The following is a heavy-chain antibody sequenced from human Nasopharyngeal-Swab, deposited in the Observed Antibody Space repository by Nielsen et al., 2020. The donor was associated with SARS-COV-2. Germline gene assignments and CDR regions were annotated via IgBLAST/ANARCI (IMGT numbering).Heavy chain of an antibody. CDR2: ISAYNGNT. Sequence: ASVKVSCKASGYTFTGYGISWVRQAPGQGLEWMGWISAYNGNTNYAQKLQGRVTMTTDTSTSTAYMELRSLRSDDTAVYYCARDGGDRATIFGVVIPYYMDVWGKGTTVTVSS. CDR1: GYTFTGYG. D-gene: IGHD3-3*01. V-gene: IGHV1-18*04. J-gene: IGHJ6*03. CDR3: ARDGGDRATIFGVVIPYYMDV.